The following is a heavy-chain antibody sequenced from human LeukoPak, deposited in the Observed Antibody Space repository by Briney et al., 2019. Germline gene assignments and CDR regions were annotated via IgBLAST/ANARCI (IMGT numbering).Heavy chain of an antibody. CDR2: ISGSGGST. J-gene: IGHJ6*03. CDR1: GFTFSSYA. CDR3: AKVSSSLGYYYYYMDV. D-gene: IGHD6-6*01. V-gene: IGHV3-23*01. Sequence: PGGSLRLSCAASGFTFSSYAMSWVRQAPGKGLEWVSAISGSGGSTYYADSVKGRFTISRDNPKNTPYLQMNSLRAEDTAVYYCAKVSSSLGYYYYYMDVWGKGTTVTVSS.